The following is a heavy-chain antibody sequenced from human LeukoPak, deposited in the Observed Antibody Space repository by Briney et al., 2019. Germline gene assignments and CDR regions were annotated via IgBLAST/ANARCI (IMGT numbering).Heavy chain of an antibody. CDR3: ARSTGGTGPADY. CDR2: IYPGDSDT. CDR1: GYTFSSYW. J-gene: IGHJ4*02. Sequence: GESLKISCKVSGYTFSSYWIGWVRQMTGEGLEWMGIIYPGDSDTRYSPSFQGQVTISAETTISTAHLQWTSLKASDTAMYYCARSTGGTGPADYWGQGTLVTDSS. D-gene: IGHD2-8*02. V-gene: IGHV5-51*01.